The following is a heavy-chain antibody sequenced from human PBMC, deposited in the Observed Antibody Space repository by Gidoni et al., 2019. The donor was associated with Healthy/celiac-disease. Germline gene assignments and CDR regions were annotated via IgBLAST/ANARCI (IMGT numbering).Heavy chain of an antibody. CDR3: ARDDLLLWFGEQRGNWFDP. Sequence: QLQLQESGPGLVKPSETLSLTCTVSGGSISSSSSYWGWIRQPPGKGLEWLGSIYYSGSTYYNPSLKSRVTISVDTSKNQFSLKLSSVTAADTAVYYCARDDLLLWFGEQRGNWFDPWGQGTLVTVSS. D-gene: IGHD3-10*01. CDR1: GGSISSSSSY. CDR2: IYYSGST. J-gene: IGHJ5*02. V-gene: IGHV4-39*07.